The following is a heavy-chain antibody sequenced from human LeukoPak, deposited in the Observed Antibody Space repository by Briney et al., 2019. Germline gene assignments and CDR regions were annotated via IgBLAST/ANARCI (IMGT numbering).Heavy chain of an antibody. Sequence: GGSLRLSCAASGFTVSSNYMSWVRQAPGKGLEWVSVIYSGGSTYYADSVKGRFTISRDNSKNTLYLQMNSLRAEDTAVYYCARESPAVAWRPRDYWGQGTLVTVSS. V-gene: IGHV3-53*01. CDR1: GFTVSSNY. J-gene: IGHJ4*02. CDR3: ARESPAVAWRPRDY. D-gene: IGHD6-19*01. CDR2: IYSGGST.